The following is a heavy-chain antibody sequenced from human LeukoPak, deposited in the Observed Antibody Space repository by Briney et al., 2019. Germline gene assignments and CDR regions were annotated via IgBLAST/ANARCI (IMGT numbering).Heavy chain of an antibody. J-gene: IGHJ6*03. Sequence: GGSLRLSCAASGFTFSSYGMSWVRQAPGKGLEWVSAISGSGGSTYYADSVKGRFTISRDNSKNTLYLQMNSLRAEDTAVYYCAKDRSDSSWYYYYYYMDVWGKGTTVTISS. CDR3: AKDRSDSSWYYYYYYMDV. CDR2: ISGSGGST. V-gene: IGHV3-23*01. CDR1: GFTFSSYG. D-gene: IGHD6-13*01.